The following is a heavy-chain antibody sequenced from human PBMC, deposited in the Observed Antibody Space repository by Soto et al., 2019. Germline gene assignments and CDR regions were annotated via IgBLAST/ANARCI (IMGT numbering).Heavy chain of an antibody. D-gene: IGHD6-6*01. V-gene: IGHV4-31*03. CDR1: GDSVNSAY. Sequence: QVQLQEMGPGLVKPSQTLTITCTVSGDSVNSAYWSWIRQLPGKGLGWMGNIYHTGRTFYNPSLKSRLAISIDTSKPLFSLKLRSVTASDTAVYYCARTDAYNSSFFDSWGQGTVVTVSS. CDR3: ARTDAYNSSFFDS. CDR2: IYHTGRT. J-gene: IGHJ4*02.